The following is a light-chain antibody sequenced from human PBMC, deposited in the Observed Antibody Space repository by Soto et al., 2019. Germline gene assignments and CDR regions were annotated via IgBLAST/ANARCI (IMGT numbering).Light chain of an antibody. CDR2: TNN. V-gene: IGLV1-44*01. CDR1: TSNIGSNI. CDR3: ASWDDSLNAWV. J-gene: IGLJ3*02. Sequence: QSVLTQPPSASGTPGQRGTISWSGSTSNIGSNIVNWYQQLPGTATKLLIYTNNQRPSGVPKRFSGSKSGTSASLGISGLQSEDEADYSCASWDDSLNAWVFGGGTKLTVL.